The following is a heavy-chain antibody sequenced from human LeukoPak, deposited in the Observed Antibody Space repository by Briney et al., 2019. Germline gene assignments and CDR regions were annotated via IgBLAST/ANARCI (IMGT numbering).Heavy chain of an antibody. V-gene: IGHV3-21*01. CDR1: GFTFSSYS. CDR3: ARLGGGSYAFDI. J-gene: IGHJ3*02. Sequence: PGGSLRLSCAASGFTFSSYSMNWVRQAPGKGLEWVSSISSSSSYIYYTDSVTGRFNISRDNAKNSLYLQMNNLRAEDTAVYYYARLGGGSYAFDIWGQGTMVTVSS. D-gene: IGHD3-16*01. CDR2: ISSSSSYI.